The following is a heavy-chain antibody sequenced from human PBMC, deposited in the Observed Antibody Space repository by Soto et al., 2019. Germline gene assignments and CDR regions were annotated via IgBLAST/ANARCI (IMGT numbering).Heavy chain of an antibody. CDR2: ISGSGGST. CDR1: GFTFSSYA. J-gene: IGHJ4*02. D-gene: IGHD3-3*01. CDR3: ASIRFLEWLYFDY. Sequence: PGGSLRLSCAASGFTFSSYAMSWVRQAPGKGLEWVSAISGSGGSTYYADSVKGRFTISRDNSKNTLYLQMNSLRAEDTAVYYCASIRFLEWLYFDYWGQGTLVTVSS. V-gene: IGHV3-23*01.